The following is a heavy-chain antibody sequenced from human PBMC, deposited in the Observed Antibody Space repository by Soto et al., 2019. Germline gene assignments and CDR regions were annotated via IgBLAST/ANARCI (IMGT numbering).Heavy chain of an antibody. D-gene: IGHD1-1*01. Sequence: QVQLVQSGAEVKKPGSSVKVSCKASGDTFSSYTISWVRQAPGQGLEWMGRIIPALGVADYAQNLQGRVTITADKSTSTAYMELSSLRSGDTAVYYGSNEKYNWNADMDVWGQGTTVTVSS. CDR1: GDTFSSYT. CDR3: SNEKYNWNADMDV. CDR2: IIPALGVA. J-gene: IGHJ6*02. V-gene: IGHV1-69*02.